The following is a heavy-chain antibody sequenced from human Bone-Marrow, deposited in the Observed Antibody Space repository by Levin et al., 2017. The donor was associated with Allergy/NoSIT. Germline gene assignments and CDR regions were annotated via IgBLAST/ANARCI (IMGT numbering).Heavy chain of an antibody. V-gene: IGHV1-2*03. CDR1: GYTFTGYY. CDR3: ARFSEQQWLVPLYYFDY. CDR2: INPNSGGT. J-gene: IGHJ4*02. Sequence: LEASVKVSCKASGYTFTGYYMHWVRQAPGQGLEWMGWINPNSGGTNYAQKFQGRVTMTRDTSISTAYMELSRLRSDDTAVYYCARFSEQQWLVPLYYFDYWGQGTLVTVSS. D-gene: IGHD6-19*01.